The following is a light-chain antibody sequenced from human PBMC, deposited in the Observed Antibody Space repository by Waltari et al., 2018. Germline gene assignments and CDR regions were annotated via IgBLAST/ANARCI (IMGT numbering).Light chain of an antibody. J-gene: IGKJ4*01. CDR3: QQYDISPLT. V-gene: IGKV3-20*01. CDR1: QTIRTTY. CDR2: GTF. Sequence: EIVLTQSPGTLSLSPGEGATLSCRTSQTIRTTYLAWDQQKPGQAPTLLIYGTFSRAAGIPDSFTGRGSGTDFSLTISSLEAEDFATYYCQQYDISPLTFGGGTKVEIK.